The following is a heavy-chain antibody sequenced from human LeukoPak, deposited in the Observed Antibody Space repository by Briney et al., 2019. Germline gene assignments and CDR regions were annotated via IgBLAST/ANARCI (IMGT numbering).Heavy chain of an antibody. J-gene: IGHJ3*02. CDR1: GGSISSYY. CDR2: IYYSGST. D-gene: IGHD1/OR15-1a*01. Sequence: SETLSLTCTVSGGSISSYYWSWIRQPPGKGLEWIGNIYYSGSTNYNPSLKSRVTISVDTSKNQFSLKLSSVTAADTAVYYCASGTATQGDAFDIWGQGTMVTVSS. V-gene: IGHV4-59*01. CDR3: ASGTATQGDAFDI.